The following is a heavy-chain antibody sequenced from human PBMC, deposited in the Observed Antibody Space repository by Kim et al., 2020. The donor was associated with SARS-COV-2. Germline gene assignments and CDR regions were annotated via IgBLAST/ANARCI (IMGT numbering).Heavy chain of an antibody. CDR1: GFTFNTYR. D-gene: IGHD3-16*01. CDR2: IKQDGSEK. V-gene: IGHV3-7*01. J-gene: IGHJ4*02. Sequence: GGSLRLSCTVSGFTFNTYRMTWVRQAPGKGLEWVANIKQDGSEKFYVDSVKGRFTISRENARNSLYLQMDSLRADDTAMYYCVAGGTYLGVWGQGNLVA. CDR3: VAGGTYLGV.